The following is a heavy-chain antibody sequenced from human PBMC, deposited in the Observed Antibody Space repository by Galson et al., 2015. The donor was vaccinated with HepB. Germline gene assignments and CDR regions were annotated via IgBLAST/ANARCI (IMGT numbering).Heavy chain of an antibody. D-gene: IGHD3-10*01. J-gene: IGHJ4*02. Sequence: QSGAEVKKPGESLKISCQGLGYKFTTYWIAWVRQMPGQGLEWMGIIYPGDLDTRYSPSFEGQVTISADKSTNTAYLQWSSLKASDTAIYYCASRHSYFRSGTWYNVSDYWGQGTLVTVSS. CDR3: ASRHSYFRSGTWYNVSDY. CDR1: GYKFTTYW. V-gene: IGHV5-51*01. CDR2: IYPGDLDT.